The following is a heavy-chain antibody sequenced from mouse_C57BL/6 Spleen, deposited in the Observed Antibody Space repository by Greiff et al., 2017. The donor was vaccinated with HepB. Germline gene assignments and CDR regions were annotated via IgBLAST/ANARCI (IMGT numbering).Heavy chain of an antibody. CDR1: GYTFTSYW. V-gene: IGHV1-55*01. J-gene: IGHJ3*01. D-gene: IGHD2-2*01. CDR3: ASYYGYDPFAY. CDR2: IYPGSGST. Sequence: VQLQQPGAELVQPGASVTMSCKASGYTFTSYWITWVKQRPGQGLEWIGDIYPGSGSTNYNEKFKSKATLTVDTSSSTAYMQLSSLTSEDSAVYYCASYYGYDPFAYWGQGTLVTVSA.